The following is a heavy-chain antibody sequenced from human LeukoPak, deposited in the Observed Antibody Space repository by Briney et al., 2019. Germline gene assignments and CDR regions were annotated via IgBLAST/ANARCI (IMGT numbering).Heavy chain of an antibody. J-gene: IGHJ5*02. D-gene: IGHD6-13*01. Sequence: SETLSLTCTVSGGSISSGDYYWSWIRQPPGKGLEWIGYISYSGSTYYNPSLKSRVTISVDTSKTQFSLKLSSVTAADTAVFYCARDLAAAGEQTWGQGTLVTVSS. CDR3: ARDLAAAGEQT. V-gene: IGHV4-30-4*08. CDR1: GGSISSGDYY. CDR2: ISYSGST.